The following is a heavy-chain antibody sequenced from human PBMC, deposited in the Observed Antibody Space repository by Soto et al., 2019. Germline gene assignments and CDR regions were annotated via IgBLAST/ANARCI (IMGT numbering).Heavy chain of an antibody. CDR2: ISGSGGST. CDR1: GFTFSSFA. CDR3: AKIGLGRYCSSTSCYAGPYGMDV. D-gene: IGHD2-2*01. Sequence: GGSLRLSCAASGFTFSSFAMSWVRQAPGKGLEWVSAISGSGGSTYYADSVKGRFTISRDNSKNTLYLQMNSLRAADTAVYYCAKIGLGRYCSSTSCYAGPYGMDVWGQGTTVTVSS. J-gene: IGHJ6*02. V-gene: IGHV3-23*01.